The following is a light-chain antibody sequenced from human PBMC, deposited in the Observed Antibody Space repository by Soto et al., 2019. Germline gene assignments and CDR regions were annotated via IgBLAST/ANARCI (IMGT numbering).Light chain of an antibody. Sequence: SVLTQPPSASGTPGQRVTISCSGSNSNIGSNTVNWYQQLPGTAPKLLIYYDNLRPSGVPDRISGSKSGTSASLAISGLQSDDEADYYCAAWDDSLNGYVFGTCTNVTVL. V-gene: IGLV1-44*01. J-gene: IGLJ1*01. CDR2: YDN. CDR3: AAWDDSLNGYV. CDR1: NSNIGSNT.